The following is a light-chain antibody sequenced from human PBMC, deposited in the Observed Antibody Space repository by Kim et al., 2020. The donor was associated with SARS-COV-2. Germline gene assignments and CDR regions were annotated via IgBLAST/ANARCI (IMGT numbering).Light chain of an antibody. J-gene: IGKJ1*01. V-gene: IGKV3-15*01. CDR2: GAS. CDR1: QSISSD. Sequence: ETVMTQSPATLSVSPGERATLSCRASQSISSDLAWYQQKPGQAPRLLIHGASTRATGIPARFSGSGSGTDFTLTISSLQSEDFAVFYCQQYNNWPPTFGQGTKVDIK. CDR3: QQYNNWPPT.